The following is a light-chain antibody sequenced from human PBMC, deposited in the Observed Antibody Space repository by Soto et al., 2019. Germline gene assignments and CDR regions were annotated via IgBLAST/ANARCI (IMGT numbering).Light chain of an antibody. V-gene: IGLV2-8*01. J-gene: IGLJ2*01. Sequence: QSALTQPPSASGSPGQSVTISCTGTSSDVGGYYSVSWFQQHPGKAPKLMIYEVNKRPSGVPGRFSGSKSGNTASQTVSGLQTEDEADYYCSSFAGSDNVVFGGGTKLTVL. CDR2: EVN. CDR1: SSDVGGYYS. CDR3: SSFAGSDNVV.